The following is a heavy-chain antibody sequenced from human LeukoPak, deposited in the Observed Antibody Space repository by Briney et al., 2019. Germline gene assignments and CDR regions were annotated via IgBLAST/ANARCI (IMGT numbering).Heavy chain of an antibody. CDR2: ISYSGGST. Sequence: GGSLRLSCAASGFTFSSYAMSWVRQAPGKGLEWVSIISYSGGSTYYADSVKGRFTISRDNSKNTLYLQMNSLRAEDTAVYYCAKGVAVAERSYYFDYWGQGTLVTISS. D-gene: IGHD6-19*01. J-gene: IGHJ4*02. CDR3: AKGVAVAERSYYFDY. CDR1: GFTFSSYA. V-gene: IGHV3-23*01.